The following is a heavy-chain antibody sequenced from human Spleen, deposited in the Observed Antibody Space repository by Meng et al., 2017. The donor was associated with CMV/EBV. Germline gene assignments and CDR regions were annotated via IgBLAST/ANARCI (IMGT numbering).Heavy chain of an antibody. CDR1: GDSASNNSAA. CDR2: TYYRSAWYS. J-gene: IGHJ4*02. Sequence: SETLSLACVLSGDSASNNSAAWTWIRQSPSRGLDWLGRTYYRSAWYSDYAESVKCRITTNPDPSKNQCSLPRNSATPEDAAVYYCARERAHSSIAARRGFDNWGQGTLVTVSS. V-gene: IGHV6-1*01. CDR3: ARERAHSSIAARRGFDN. D-gene: IGHD6-6*01.